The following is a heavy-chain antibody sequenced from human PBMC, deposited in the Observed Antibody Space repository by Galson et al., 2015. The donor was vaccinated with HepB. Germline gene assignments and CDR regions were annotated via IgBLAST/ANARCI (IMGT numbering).Heavy chain of an antibody. D-gene: IGHD2-15*01. J-gene: IGHJ4*02. Sequence: SLRLSCAASGFTSSDYYMDWVRQAPGQGLEWIGRSRNKASSYTTEYAASVKGRFTISRDDSNNLLYLQMNSLKTEDTAVYYCAKVGCSGSSCFSFDYWGQGTLVTVSS. CDR2: SRNKASSYTT. CDR3: AKVGCSGSSCFSFDY. V-gene: IGHV3-72*01. CDR1: GFTSSDYY.